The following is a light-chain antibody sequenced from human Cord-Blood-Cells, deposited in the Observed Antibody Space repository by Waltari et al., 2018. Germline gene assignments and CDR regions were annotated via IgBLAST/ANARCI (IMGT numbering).Light chain of an antibody. Sequence: SYELTQPPAVSVSPGQPASITCSGNKLCDKYACWYQQKPGPSPVLVIYQDSKRPSGIPERFSGSNSGNTATLTISGTQAMDEADYYCQAWDSSVVVGGGTKLTVL. J-gene: IGLJ2*01. CDR2: QDS. CDR1: KLCDKY. V-gene: IGLV3-1*01. CDR3: QAWDSSVV.